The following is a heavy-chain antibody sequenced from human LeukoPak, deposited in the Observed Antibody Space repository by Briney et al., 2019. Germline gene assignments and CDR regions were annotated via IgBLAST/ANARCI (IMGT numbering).Heavy chain of an antibody. CDR3: ARDSGSYPSDY. CDR1: GYTFTSYC. V-gene: IGHV1-46*01. CDR2: INPSGGST. D-gene: IGHD1-26*01. Sequence: GASVKVSCKSSGYTFTSYCMHWVRQAPGQGLEWMGIINPSGGSTSYAQKFQGRVTMTRDTSTSTVYMELSSLRSEDTAVYYCARDSGSYPSDYWGQGTLVTVSS. J-gene: IGHJ4*02.